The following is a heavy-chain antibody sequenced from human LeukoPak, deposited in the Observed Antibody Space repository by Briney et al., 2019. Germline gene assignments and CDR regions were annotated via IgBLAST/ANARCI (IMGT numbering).Heavy chain of an antibody. CDR3: AVLRITIFGVVNYFDY. D-gene: IGHD3-3*01. V-gene: IGHV4-39*01. CDR1: GGSISSSSYY. CDR2: IYYSGST. Sequence: SETLSLTCTVSGGSISSSSYYWGWIRQPPGKGLEWIGSIYYSGSTYYNPSLKSRVTISVDTSKNQFSLKLSSVTAADAAVYYCAVLRITIFGVVNYFDYWGQGTLVTVSS. J-gene: IGHJ4*02.